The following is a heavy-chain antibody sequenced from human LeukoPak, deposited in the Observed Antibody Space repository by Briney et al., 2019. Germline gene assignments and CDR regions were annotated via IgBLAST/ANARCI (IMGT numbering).Heavy chain of an antibody. CDR2: ISSSSSYI. J-gene: IGHJ1*01. Sequence: GGSLRLSCAASGFTFSSYSMNWVRQAPGKGLEWVSSISSSSSYIYYADSVKGRFTISRDNAKNSLYLQMNSLRAEDTAVYYCARARKAGYFQHWGQGTLVTVSS. CDR3: ARARKAGYFQH. V-gene: IGHV3-21*01. CDR1: GFTFSSYS.